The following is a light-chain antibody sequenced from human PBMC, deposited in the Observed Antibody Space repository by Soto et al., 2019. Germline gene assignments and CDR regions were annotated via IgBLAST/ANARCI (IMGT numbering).Light chain of an antibody. Sequence: QCLLTQPPSASGTPGQRFTISCSGSNSNIGRQSVHWYQQLPETAPRLLIDSNNERPSGVPDRFSGSKSGTSASLAISGLQSEDEADYYCAAWDGSLKAYVFGTGTKVTVL. CDR1: NSNIGRQS. V-gene: IGLV1-44*01. J-gene: IGLJ1*01. CDR3: AAWDGSLKAYV. CDR2: SNN.